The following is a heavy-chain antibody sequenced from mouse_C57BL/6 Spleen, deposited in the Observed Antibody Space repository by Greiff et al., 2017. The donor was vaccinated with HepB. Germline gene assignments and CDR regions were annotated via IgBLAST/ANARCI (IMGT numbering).Heavy chain of an antibody. J-gene: IGHJ4*01. Sequence: QVQLKQSGAELARPGASVKLSCKASGYTFTSYGISWVKQRTGQGLEWIGEIYPRSGNTYYNEKFKGKATLTADKSSSTAYMELRSLTSEDSAVYFCASSRQLRLRAMDYWGQGTSVTVSS. D-gene: IGHD3-2*02. CDR3: ASSRQLRLRAMDY. V-gene: IGHV1-81*01. CDR1: GYTFTSYG. CDR2: IYPRSGNT.